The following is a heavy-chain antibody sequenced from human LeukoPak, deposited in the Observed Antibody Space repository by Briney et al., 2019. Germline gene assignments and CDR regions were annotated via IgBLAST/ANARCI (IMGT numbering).Heavy chain of an antibody. CDR2: ISGSGGST. V-gene: IGHV3-23*01. Sequence: GGSLRLSCAASGFTFSSYAMSWVRQAPGKGLEWVSAISGSGGSTYYADSVKGRFTISRDNSKNTLYLQMNSLRAEDTAVFYCAKDRVIAGAGEIDFWGQGTLVTVSS. D-gene: IGHD6-13*01. J-gene: IGHJ4*02. CDR1: GFTFSSYA. CDR3: AKDRVIAGAGEIDF.